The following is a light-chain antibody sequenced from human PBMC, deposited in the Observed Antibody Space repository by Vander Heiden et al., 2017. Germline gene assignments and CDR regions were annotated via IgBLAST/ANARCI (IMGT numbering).Light chain of an antibody. J-gene: IGKJ1*01. CDR2: GAS. CDR1: QSVSSSY. V-gene: IGKV3-20*01. CDR3: QQYGSSPQT. Sequence: ELVLTQSPGTLSLSRGESAILSCRASQSVSSSYLAWYQQKPGQAPRLLIYGASSRATGIPDRFSGSGSGTDFTLTISRLEPEDFAVYYCQQYGSSPQTFGQGTKVEIK.